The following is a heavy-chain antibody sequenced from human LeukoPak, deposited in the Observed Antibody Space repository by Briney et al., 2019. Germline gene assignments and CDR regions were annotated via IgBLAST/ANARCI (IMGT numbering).Heavy chain of an antibody. J-gene: IGHJ4*02. CDR3: ARNRTSSYFDY. CDR2: IYHSGST. V-gene: IGHV4-38-2*01. D-gene: IGHD2-2*01. CDR1: GYSFSSGYY. Sequence: SGTLSLTCAVSGYSFSSGYYWGWIRQPPGKGLEWIGSIYHSGSTHYNPSLKSRVTMSVDTSKNQFSLKLSSVTAADTAVYYCARNRTSSYFDYWGQGTLVTVSS.